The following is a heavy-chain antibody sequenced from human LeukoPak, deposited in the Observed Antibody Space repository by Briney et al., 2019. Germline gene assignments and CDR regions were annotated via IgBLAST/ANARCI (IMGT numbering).Heavy chain of an antibody. CDR3: ARAPRSSGPYYMDV. CDR2: TYYRSKWYN. CDR1: RDSLSSNSAA. V-gene: IGHV6-1*01. Sequence: SQTLSLTCAISRDSLSSNSAAWNWIRQSPSRGLEWLGRTYYRSKWYNDYAVSVKSRISINPDTSKNQFSLQLNSVTPEDTAVYYCARAPRSSGPYYMDVWGKGTTVTVSS. J-gene: IGHJ6*03. D-gene: IGHD6-19*01.